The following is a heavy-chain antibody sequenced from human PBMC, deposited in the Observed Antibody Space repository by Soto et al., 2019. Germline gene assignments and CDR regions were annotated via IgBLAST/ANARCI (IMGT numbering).Heavy chain of an antibody. CDR1: GGTFSSYA. J-gene: IGHJ4*02. CDR2: IIPIFGTA. CDR3: ARVPEVGYSSGYFGY. Sequence: QVQLVQSGAEVKKPGSSVKVSCKASGGTFSSYAISWVRQAPGQGLEWMGGIIPIFGTANYAQKFQGRVTINADESTSTDYMELSSLRSEYTAVYYCARVPEVGYSSGYFGYWGQGALVTVSS. D-gene: IGHD6-19*01. V-gene: IGHV1-69*12.